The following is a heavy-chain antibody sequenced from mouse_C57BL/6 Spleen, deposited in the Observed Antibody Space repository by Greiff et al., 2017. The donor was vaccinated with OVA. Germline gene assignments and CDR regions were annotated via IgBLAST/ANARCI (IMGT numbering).Heavy chain of an antibody. Sequence: VQLQQSGAELVRPGASVKLSCTASGFNIKDDYMHWVKQRPEQGLEWIGWIDPENGDTEYASKFQGKATITADTSSNTAYLQLSSLTSEDTAVYYCTTVGYFDVWGTGTTVTVSS. J-gene: IGHJ1*03. CDR3: TTVGYFDV. CDR2: IDPENGDT. V-gene: IGHV14-4*01. CDR1: GFNIKDDY.